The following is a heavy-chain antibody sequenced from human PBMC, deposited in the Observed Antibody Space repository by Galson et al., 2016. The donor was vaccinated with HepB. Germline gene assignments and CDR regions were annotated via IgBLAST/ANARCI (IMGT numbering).Heavy chain of an antibody. CDR2: ISGSGGST. V-gene: IGHV3-23*01. J-gene: IGHJ3*02. CDR1: GFTFSSYA. Sequence: SLRLSCAASGFTFSSYAMSWVRQAPGKGLEWVSAISGSGGSTYYADSVKGRFTISRDNSKNTLYLQINSLRAEDTAMYYCARNMYGAATNYIGDVFDIWGQGTMVTVSS. D-gene: IGHD3-10*01. CDR3: ARNMYGAATNYIGDVFDI.